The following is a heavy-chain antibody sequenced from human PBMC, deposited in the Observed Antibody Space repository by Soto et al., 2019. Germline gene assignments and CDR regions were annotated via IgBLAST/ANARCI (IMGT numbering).Heavy chain of an antibody. J-gene: IGHJ4*02. CDR3: ARQRSGWMDFDY. CDR1: GGSISSSSYY. CDR2: IYYSGST. Sequence: PSETLSLTCTVSGGSISSSSYYWGWIRQPLGKGLEWIGSIYYSGSTYFNPSLKSRVTISVDTSKNQCSLKLSSVTAADTAVYYCARQRSGWMDFDYWGQVTLVTVSS. V-gene: IGHV4-39*01. D-gene: IGHD6-19*01.